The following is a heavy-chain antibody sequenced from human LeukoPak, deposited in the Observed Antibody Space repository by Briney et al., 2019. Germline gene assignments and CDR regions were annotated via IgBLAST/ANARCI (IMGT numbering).Heavy chain of an antibody. CDR3: ASIGDSSGYYLDDAFDI. CDR2: INTNTGNP. CDR1: GYTFTSYA. D-gene: IGHD3-22*01. V-gene: IGHV7-4-1*02. Sequence: ASMKVSCKASGYTFTSYAMNWVRQAPGQGLEWMGWINTNTGNPTYAQGFTGRFVFSLDTSVSTAYLQISSLKAEDTAVYYCASIGDSSGYYLDDAFDIWGQGTMVTVSS. J-gene: IGHJ3*02.